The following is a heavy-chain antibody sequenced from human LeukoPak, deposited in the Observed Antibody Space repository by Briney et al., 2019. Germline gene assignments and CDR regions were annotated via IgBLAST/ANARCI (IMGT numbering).Heavy chain of an antibody. J-gene: IGHJ4*02. CDR1: GYTFTGYY. D-gene: IGHD1-1*01. CDR3: ATEDLDSIDY. V-gene: IGHV1-2*02. Sequence: ASVKVSCKASGYTFTGYYMHWVRQAPGQGLEWMGWINPNSGGTNYAQKFQGRVTMTRDTSTSTVYMELSSLRSEDTAVYYCATEDLDSIDYWGQGTLVTVSS. CDR2: INPNSGGT.